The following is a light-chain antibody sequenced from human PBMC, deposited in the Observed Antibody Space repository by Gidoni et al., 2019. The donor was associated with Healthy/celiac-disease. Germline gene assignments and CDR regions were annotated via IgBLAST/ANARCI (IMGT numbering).Light chain of an antibody. J-gene: IGKJ3*01. CDR2: DAS. Sequence: AIQLTQSPSSLSASVGDRVTITCRASQGISSALSWYQQKPGKAPKLLIYDASSLESGVPSRSSGSGSGTDFTLTISSLQPGDFATYYCQQFNSGGTFGPGTKVDIK. CDR1: QGISSA. V-gene: IGKV1-13*02. CDR3: QQFNSGGT.